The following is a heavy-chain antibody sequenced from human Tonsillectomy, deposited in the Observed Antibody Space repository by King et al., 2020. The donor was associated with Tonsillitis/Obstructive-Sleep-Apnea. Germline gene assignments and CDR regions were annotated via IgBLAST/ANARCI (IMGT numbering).Heavy chain of an antibody. CDR1: GGSISSYY. CDR3: ARLSTVTRQSSYYYGMDV. J-gene: IGHJ6*02. CDR2: IYSSGST. V-gene: IGHV4-4*07. D-gene: IGHD4-11*01. Sequence: QLQESGPGLVKPSETLSLTCTVSGGSISSYYWSWIRQPAGKGLEWIGRIYSSGSTKYNPSLKSRVTMSVDTSKNQFSLKLSSVTAADTAVYYCARLSTVTRQSSYYYGMDVWGQGTTVTVSS.